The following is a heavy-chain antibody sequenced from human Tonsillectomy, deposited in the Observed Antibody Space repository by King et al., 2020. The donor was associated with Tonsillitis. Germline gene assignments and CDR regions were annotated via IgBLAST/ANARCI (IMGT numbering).Heavy chain of an antibody. CDR1: GFTFSNAW. Sequence: EVQLVESGGGLVKPGGSLRLSCAASGFTFSNAWMSWVRQAPGKGLEWVGRIKSKTDGGTTDYAAPVKGRFTISRADSNNTLYLQKNSLKTEDAAVYYCTKYLTYYFDTSGYYKSPRFEYFQHWGQGTRVTVSS. CDR2: IKSKTDGGTT. J-gene: IGHJ1*01. D-gene: IGHD3-22*01. CDR3: TKYLTYYFDTSGYYKSPRFEYFQH. V-gene: IGHV3-15*01.